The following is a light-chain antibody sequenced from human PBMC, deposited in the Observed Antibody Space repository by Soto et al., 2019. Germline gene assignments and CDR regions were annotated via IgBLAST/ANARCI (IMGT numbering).Light chain of an antibody. CDR2: AAS. Sequence: IQMTQSPSSLSASVGDRVTITCRASQGISSYLAWYQQKPGKAPKLLIYAASTLQSGVPSRFSGSGSGTDFTLTISCLQSEDFATYYCQQYENYPLTFGGGTKVDIK. J-gene: IGKJ4*01. CDR3: QQYENYPLT. CDR1: QGISSY. V-gene: IGKV1-8*01.